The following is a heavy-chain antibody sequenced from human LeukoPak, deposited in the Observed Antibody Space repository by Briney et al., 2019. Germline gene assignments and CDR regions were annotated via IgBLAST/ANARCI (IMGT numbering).Heavy chain of an antibody. D-gene: IGHD6-19*01. Sequence: SETLSLTCTVSGGCISSYYWSWIRQPPGKGLEWIGYIYYSGSTNYNPSLKSRVTISVDTSRNQFSLKLSSVTAADTAVYYCARGEVAVAGYYYYGMDVWGQGTTVTVSS. CDR2: IYYSGST. V-gene: IGHV4-59*01. CDR1: GGCISSYY. J-gene: IGHJ6*02. CDR3: ARGEVAVAGYYYYGMDV.